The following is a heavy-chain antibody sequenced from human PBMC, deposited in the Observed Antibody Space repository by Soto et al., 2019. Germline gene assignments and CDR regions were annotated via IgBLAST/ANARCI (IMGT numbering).Heavy chain of an antibody. Sequence: PSETLSLTCTVSGASISSNTYYWAWIRRPPGKGLEWIGYIYHSGSTYYNPSLKSRVTISVDRSKNQFSLKLSSVTAADTAVCYCAAGGGLPRYYWGQGTLVTVSS. D-gene: IGHD5-12*01. J-gene: IGHJ4*02. V-gene: IGHV4-39*07. CDR2: IYHSGST. CDR1: GASISSNTYY. CDR3: AAGGGLPRYY.